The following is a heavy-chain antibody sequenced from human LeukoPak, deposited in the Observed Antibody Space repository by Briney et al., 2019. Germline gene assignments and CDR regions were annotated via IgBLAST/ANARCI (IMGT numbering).Heavy chain of an antibody. Sequence: SETLSLTCTVSLDSTTSNFWSWVRQPPGKGLEWIGEIHGSGSPNYNPSLQSRVTISIDRSRNQIVLELSSVTAADTAVYYCAREILGGFNPGAYWGQGTLVTVSS. CDR2: IHGSGSP. D-gene: IGHD1-14*01. V-gene: IGHV4-4*02. CDR3: AREILGGFNPGAY. CDR1: LDSTTSNF. J-gene: IGHJ4*02.